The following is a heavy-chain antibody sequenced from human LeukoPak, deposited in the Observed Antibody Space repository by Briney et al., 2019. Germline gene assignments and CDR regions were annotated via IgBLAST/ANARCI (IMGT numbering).Heavy chain of an antibody. D-gene: IGHD2-2*02. CDR1: GGTFSSYA. Sequence: GASVKVSCKASGGTFSSYAISWVRQAPGQGLEWMGGIIPIFGTANYAQKFQGRVTITADESTSTAYMELSSLRSEDTAVYYCARRQTRRYCSSTSCYTPFDYWGQGTLVTVSS. CDR2: IIPIFGTA. CDR3: ARRQTRRYCSSTSCYTPFDY. J-gene: IGHJ4*02. V-gene: IGHV1-69*13.